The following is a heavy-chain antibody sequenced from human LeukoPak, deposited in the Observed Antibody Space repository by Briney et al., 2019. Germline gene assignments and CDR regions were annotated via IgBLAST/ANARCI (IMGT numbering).Heavy chain of an antibody. J-gene: IGHJ4*02. V-gene: IGHV3-23*01. CDR1: GFTFSSYA. CDR2: ISGSGART. D-gene: IGHD3-22*01. CDR3: ANTFYYDSSGYY. Sequence: GGSLRLSCAASGFTFSSYAMRWVRQAPGEGLEWVSAISGSGARTYNADSVKGRFTISRDNSKNTLYLQMNSLRAEDTAVYYCANTFYYDSSGYYWGQGTLVTVSS.